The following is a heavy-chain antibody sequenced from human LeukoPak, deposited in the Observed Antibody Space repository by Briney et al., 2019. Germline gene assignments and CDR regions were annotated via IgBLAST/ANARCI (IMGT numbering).Heavy chain of an antibody. D-gene: IGHD3/OR15-3a*01. J-gene: IGHJ6*02. V-gene: IGHV4-59*08. CDR1: GGSISSYY. CDR3: AKLDSPYYYAMDV. Sequence: EPSETLSLTCTVSGGSISSYYWSWIRQPPGKGLEWIGYIYYSGSTNYNPSLKSRVTISVDTSKNQFSLKLSSVTAADSALYFCAKLDSPYYYAMDVWGQGTTVTVSS. CDR2: IYYSGST.